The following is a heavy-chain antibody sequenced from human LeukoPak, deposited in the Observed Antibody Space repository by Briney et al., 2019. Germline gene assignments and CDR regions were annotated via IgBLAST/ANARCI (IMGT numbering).Heavy chain of an antibody. CDR2: IYDSGST. CDR1: GGSIRSSYYY. V-gene: IGHV4-39*01. Sequence: SETLSLTCTVSGGSIRSSYYYWGWIRQPPGKGLEWIGSIYDSGSTYYNPSLKSRVTISVDTSKTQISLKLSSVTAADTAVYYCARHGFGESPSYYYYGLDVWGQGTTVTVSS. J-gene: IGHJ6*02. D-gene: IGHD3-10*01. CDR3: ARHGFGESPSYYYYGLDV.